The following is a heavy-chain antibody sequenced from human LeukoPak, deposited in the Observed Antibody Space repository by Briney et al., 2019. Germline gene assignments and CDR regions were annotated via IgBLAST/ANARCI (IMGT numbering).Heavy chain of an antibody. CDR2: IKSKTDGGTA. J-gene: IGHJ4*02. D-gene: IGHD3-9*01. V-gene: IGHV3-15*01. CDR3: TTEPPDYDILTGYFPGGY. CDR1: GFTFSSYE. Sequence: GGSLRLSCAASGFTFSSYEMNWVRQAPGKGLEWVGRIKSKTDGGTADYAAPVKGRFTISRDDSKNTLYLQMNSLKTEDTAVYYCTTEPPDYDILTGYFPGGYWGQGTLVTVSS.